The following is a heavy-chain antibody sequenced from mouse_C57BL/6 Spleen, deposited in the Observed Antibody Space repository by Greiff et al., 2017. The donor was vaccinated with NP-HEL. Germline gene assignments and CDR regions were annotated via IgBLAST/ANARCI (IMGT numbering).Heavy chain of an antibody. Sequence: EVKLMESGPELVKPGASVKISCKASGYSFTDYNMNWVKQSDGKSLEWIGVINPNYGTTSYNQKFKGKATLTVDQSSSTAYMQLNSLTSEDSAVYYCARSRDGYYVSYAMDYWGQGTSVTVSS. D-gene: IGHD2-3*01. CDR3: ARSRDGYYVSYAMDY. CDR2: INPNYGTT. V-gene: IGHV1-39*01. J-gene: IGHJ4*01. CDR1: GYSFTDYN.